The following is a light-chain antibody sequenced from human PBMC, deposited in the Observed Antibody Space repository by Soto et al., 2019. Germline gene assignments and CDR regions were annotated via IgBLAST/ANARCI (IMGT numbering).Light chain of an antibody. CDR3: QQYGSSPIT. Sequence: EIVLTHSPGTLSLSPGERATLSCRASQSVSTNLAWYQQKVGQAPRLLIYGVSSRATDIPDRFSGTKSGTDFTLTIRRLEPEDAAVYFCQQYGSSPITFGQGTRLEIK. J-gene: IGKJ5*01. CDR2: GVS. CDR1: QSVSTN. V-gene: IGKV3-20*01.